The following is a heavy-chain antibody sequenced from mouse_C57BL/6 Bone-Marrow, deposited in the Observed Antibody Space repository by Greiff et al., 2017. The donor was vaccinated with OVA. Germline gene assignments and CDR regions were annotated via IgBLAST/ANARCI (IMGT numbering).Heavy chain of an antibody. D-gene: IGHD1-1*01. CDR3: ARKGVFITTVVAPFYFDY. V-gene: IGHV1-81*01. J-gene: IGHJ2*01. Sequence: VNVVESGAELARPGASVKLSCKASGYTFTSYGISWVKQRTGQGLEWIGEIYPRSGNTYYNEKFKGKATLTADKSSSTAYMELRSLTSEDSAVYFCARKGVFITTVVAPFYFDYWGQGTTLTVSS. CDR2: IYPRSGNT. CDR1: GYTFTSYG.